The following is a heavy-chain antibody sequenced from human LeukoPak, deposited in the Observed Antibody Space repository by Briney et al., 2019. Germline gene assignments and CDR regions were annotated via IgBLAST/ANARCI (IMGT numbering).Heavy chain of an antibody. CDR2: IYPGDSDT. J-gene: IGHJ4*02. D-gene: IGHD2-2*01. Sequence: PGESLKISCKGSGYSFTSYWIGWVRQMPGKGLEWMGIIYPGDSDTRYSPSFQGQVTISADKSISTAYLQWSSLKASDTAMYYCARSVVVPAAMGSYYFDYWGQGTLVTVSS. CDR1: GYSFTSYW. V-gene: IGHV5-51*01. CDR3: ARSVVVPAAMGSYYFDY.